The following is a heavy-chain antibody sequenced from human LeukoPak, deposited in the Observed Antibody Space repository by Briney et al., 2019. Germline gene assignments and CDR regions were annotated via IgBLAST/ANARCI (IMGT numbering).Heavy chain of an antibody. Sequence: GGSLRLSCAASGFTFSSYSMNWVRQAPGKGLEWVSSISSSSSYIYYADSVKGRFTISRDNAKNSLYLQMNSLRAEDTAVYYCARDPDYYGSGNFDYWGQGTLVTVSS. CDR3: ARDPDYYGSGNFDY. J-gene: IGHJ4*02. CDR2: ISSSSSYI. V-gene: IGHV3-21*01. D-gene: IGHD3-10*01. CDR1: GFTFSSYS.